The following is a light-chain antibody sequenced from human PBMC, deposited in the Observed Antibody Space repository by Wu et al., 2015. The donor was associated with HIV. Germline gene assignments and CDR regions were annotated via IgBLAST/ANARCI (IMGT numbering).Light chain of an antibody. CDR2: NAS. Sequence: EIVLTQSPATLSLSPGRRATLSCRASQSVGSYLAWYQKKPGQAPRLLIYNASDRATGIPARFSGSGSGTDFTLTISSLEPEDFAVYYCQQRGNWPLFTFGPGTKVDIK. CDR1: QSVGSY. J-gene: IGKJ3*01. V-gene: IGKV3-11*01. CDR3: QQRGNWPLFT.